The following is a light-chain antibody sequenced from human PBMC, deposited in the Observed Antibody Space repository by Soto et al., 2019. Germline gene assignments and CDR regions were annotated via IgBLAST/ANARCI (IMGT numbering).Light chain of an antibody. CDR3: CSYAGSSTSRV. J-gene: IGLJ2*01. CDR1: TSDVGSYNL. Sequence: ALAQAASVTGAPGRSITISCTGSTSDVGSYNLVSWYQQHPGKAPKLMIYEVDKRPSGVSNRLSGSKSGNTASLTISGLQAEDEADYYCCSYAGSSTSRVFGGGTKVTVL. V-gene: IGLV2-23*02. CDR2: EVD.